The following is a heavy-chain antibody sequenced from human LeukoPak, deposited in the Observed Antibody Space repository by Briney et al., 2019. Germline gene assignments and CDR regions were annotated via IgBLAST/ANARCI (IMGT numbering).Heavy chain of an antibody. J-gene: IGHJ4*02. D-gene: IGHD3-10*01. V-gene: IGHV3-7*01. CDR1: GFTFSNSW. CDR3: AKEGVRFGDLQRGVFDY. CDR2: IKTDGSEK. Sequence: GGSLRLSCEASGFTFSNSWMTWVRQTPGKGLEWVANIKTDGSEKYYVDSVKGRFTISRDNSKNTLYLQMNSLRAEDTAVYYCAKEGVRFGDLQRGVFDYWGQGTLVTVSS.